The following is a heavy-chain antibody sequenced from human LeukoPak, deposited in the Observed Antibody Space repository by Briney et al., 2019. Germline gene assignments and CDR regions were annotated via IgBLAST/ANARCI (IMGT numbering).Heavy chain of an antibody. Sequence: GGSLRLSCAATGFTFSSYSMNWVRQAPGKGLEWVSSISSSSSYIYYADSVKGRFTISRDNAKNTLYLEMNSLRAEDTAVYYCARVRFLEWSDYWGQGTLVTVSS. J-gene: IGHJ4*02. CDR1: GFTFSSYS. CDR2: ISSSSSYI. V-gene: IGHV3-21*06. D-gene: IGHD3-3*01. CDR3: ARVRFLEWSDY.